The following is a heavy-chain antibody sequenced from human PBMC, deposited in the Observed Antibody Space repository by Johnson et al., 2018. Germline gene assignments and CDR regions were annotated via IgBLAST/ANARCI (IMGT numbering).Heavy chain of an antibody. Sequence: VQLVQSGGGLVQPGGSLRLSCAASGFTFSSYWMHWVRQAPGKGLVWVSRINSDGSSTSYADSVKGRFTISRDNAKNTLYLQMNSLRVEDTALYYCARDSSLSGDYYYYYYMDVWGKGTTVTVSS. V-gene: IGHV3-74*01. CDR3: ARDSSLSGDYYYYYYMDV. CDR1: GFTFSSYW. D-gene: IGHD4-17*01. CDR2: INSDGSST. J-gene: IGHJ6*03.